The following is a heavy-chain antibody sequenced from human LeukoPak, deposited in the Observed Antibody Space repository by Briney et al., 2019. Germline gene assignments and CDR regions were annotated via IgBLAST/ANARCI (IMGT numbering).Heavy chain of an antibody. CDR2: ISYDGSNK. Sequence: GGSLRLSCAASGFTFSSYGMHWVRQAPGKGLEWVAVISYDGSNKYYADSVKGRFTISRDNSKNPLYLQMNSLRAEDTAVYYCAKLHHSGYTRADNAFDIWGQGTMVTVSS. CDR1: GFTFSSYG. D-gene: IGHD5-12*01. J-gene: IGHJ3*02. V-gene: IGHV3-30*18. CDR3: AKLHHSGYTRADNAFDI.